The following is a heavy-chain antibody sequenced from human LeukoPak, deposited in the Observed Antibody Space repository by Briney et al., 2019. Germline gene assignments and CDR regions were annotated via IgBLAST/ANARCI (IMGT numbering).Heavy chain of an antibody. CDR3: AKAGSNWGYFDY. CDR2: ISGTGGST. D-gene: IGHD7-27*01. Sequence: GGSLRLSCAASGFTFSSYAMSWVRQAPGKGLEWVSAISGTGGSTHYADSVKGRFTISRDNSKNTLYLQMNSLRAEDTAVYYCAKAGSNWGYFDYWGQGTLVTVSS. CDR1: GFTFSSYA. V-gene: IGHV3-23*01. J-gene: IGHJ4*02.